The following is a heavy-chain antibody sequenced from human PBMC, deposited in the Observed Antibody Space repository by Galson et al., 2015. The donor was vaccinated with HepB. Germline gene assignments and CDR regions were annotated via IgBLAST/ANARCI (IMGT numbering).Heavy chain of an antibody. V-gene: IGHV1-58*01. CDR3: AALDYDYIYQGPAFDI. J-gene: IGHJ3*02. D-gene: IGHD3-16*01. CDR1: GFTFTSSA. Sequence: SVKVSCKASGFTFTSSAVQWVRHARGQRLEWIGWIVVGSGNTNYAQKFQERVTITRDMSTSTAYMELSSLRSEDTAVYYCAALDYDYIYQGPAFDIWGQGTMVTVSS. CDR2: IVVGSGNT.